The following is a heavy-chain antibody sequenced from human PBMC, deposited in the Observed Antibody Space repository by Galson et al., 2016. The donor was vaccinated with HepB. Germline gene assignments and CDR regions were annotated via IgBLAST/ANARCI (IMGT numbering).Heavy chain of an antibody. CDR2: ISGSGVSI. CDR1: GFTITSYG. Sequence: SLRLSCAASGFTITSYGMTWVRQAPGKGLEWVSAISGSGVSIHYADTVKGRFTISRDESKNTVYLQMNSLRDEDTAVYYCARSKLGNNFFYYYGMDVWGQGTTVTVSS. J-gene: IGHJ6*02. V-gene: IGHV3-23*01. D-gene: IGHD1-1*01. CDR3: ARSKLGNNFFYYYGMDV.